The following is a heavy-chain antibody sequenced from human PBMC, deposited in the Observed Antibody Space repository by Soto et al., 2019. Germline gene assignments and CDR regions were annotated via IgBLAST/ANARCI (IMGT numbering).Heavy chain of an antibody. CDR2: IWYDGSNK. CDR3: ARDEGVLRFLEWRYYGMDV. Sequence: LRLSCAASGFTFSSCGMHWVRQAPGKGLEWVAVIWYDGSNKYYADSVKGRFTISRDNSKNTLYLQMNSLRAEDTAVYYCARDEGVLRFLEWRYYGMDVWGQGTTVTVSS. J-gene: IGHJ6*02. D-gene: IGHD3-3*01. CDR1: GFTFSSCG. V-gene: IGHV3-33*01.